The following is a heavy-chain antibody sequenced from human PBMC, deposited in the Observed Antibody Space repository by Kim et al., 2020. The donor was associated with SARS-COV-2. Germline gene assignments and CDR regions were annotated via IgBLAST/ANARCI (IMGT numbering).Heavy chain of an antibody. CDR3: ASHSSSSGNWFDP. Sequence: SETLSLTCAVYGGSFSGYYWSWIRQPPGKGLEWIGEINHSGSTNYNPSLKSRVTISVDTSKNQFSLKLSSVTAADTAVYYYASHSSSSGNWFDPWGQGTLVTVSS. V-gene: IGHV4-34*01. J-gene: IGHJ5*02. D-gene: IGHD6-6*01. CDR1: GGSFSGYY. CDR2: INHSGST.